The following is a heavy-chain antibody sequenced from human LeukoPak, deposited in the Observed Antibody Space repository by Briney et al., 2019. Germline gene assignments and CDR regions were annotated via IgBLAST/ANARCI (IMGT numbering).Heavy chain of an antibody. D-gene: IGHD5-18*01. Sequence: SETLSLTCAVYGGSFSGYYWSWIRQPPGKGLEWIGEINHSGSTNYNPSLKSRVTISVDTSKNQFSLKLSSVTAADTAVYYCARGRLQLWLMVHYYGMDVWGQGTTVTVSS. CDR1: GGSFSGYY. CDR3: ARGRLQLWLMVHYYGMDV. V-gene: IGHV4-34*01. J-gene: IGHJ6*02. CDR2: INHSGST.